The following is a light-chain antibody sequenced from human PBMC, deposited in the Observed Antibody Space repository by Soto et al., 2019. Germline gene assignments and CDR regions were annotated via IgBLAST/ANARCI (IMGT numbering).Light chain of an antibody. CDR1: QSVTSY. V-gene: IGKV3-11*01. Sequence: DIVLTQSPATLSLSPGERATLSCRASQSVTSYLAAYQQKPGQAAMLLIHDTTNRATGIQARFSGRGSGTDFTLTIGSLQTEDFACYYWQQRSNWPPTFGGGTKVEIK. CDR2: DTT. CDR3: QQRSNWPPT. J-gene: IGKJ4*01.